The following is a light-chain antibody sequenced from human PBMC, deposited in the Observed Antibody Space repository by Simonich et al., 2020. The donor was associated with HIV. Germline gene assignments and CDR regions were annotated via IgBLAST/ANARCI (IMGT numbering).Light chain of an antibody. CDR3: QQSYSPPFT. V-gene: IGKV1-39*01. Sequence: DIQMTQSPSSLSASVGDRVTITCRASQSISRHLNWYQQKPGKAPKLLIYAASSLQSGVPSRVSGSGSGTDFTLTISSLQPEDFATYYCQQSYSPPFTFGPGTKVDIK. CDR2: AAS. J-gene: IGKJ3*01. CDR1: QSISRH.